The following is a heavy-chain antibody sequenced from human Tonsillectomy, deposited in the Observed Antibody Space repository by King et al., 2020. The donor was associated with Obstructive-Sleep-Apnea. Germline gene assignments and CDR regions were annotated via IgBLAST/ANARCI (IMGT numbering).Heavy chain of an antibody. V-gene: IGHV3-23*04. Sequence: VQLVESGGGLVQPGGSLRLSCAASGFTFNSYAMTWVRQAAGKGLDWVAIISDSGGSTSYADSVKGRFTISRDNSKNTLYLQMNSLRAEDTAVYYCAKDRVPYGDYALDYWGQGTLVTVSS. CDR1: GFTFNSYA. D-gene: IGHD4-17*01. J-gene: IGHJ4*02. CDR3: AKDRVPYGDYALDY. CDR2: ISDSGGST.